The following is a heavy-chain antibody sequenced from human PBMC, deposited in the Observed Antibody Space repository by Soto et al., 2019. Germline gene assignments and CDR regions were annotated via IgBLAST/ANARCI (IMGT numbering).Heavy chain of an antibody. J-gene: IGHJ6*02. CDR1: GYSFTSYW. V-gene: IGHV5-10-1*01. CDR2: IDPSDSYT. D-gene: IGHD2-2*01. Sequence: PGESLKISCKGSGYSFTSYWISWVRQMPGKGLEWMGRIDPSDSYTNYSPSFQGHVTISADKSISTAYLQWSSLKASDTAMYYCARHELVTPEGYYGMDVWGQGTTVTVSS. CDR3: ARHELVTPEGYYGMDV.